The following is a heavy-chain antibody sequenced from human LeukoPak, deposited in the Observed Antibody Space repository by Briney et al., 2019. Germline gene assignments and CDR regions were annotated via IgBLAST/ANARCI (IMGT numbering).Heavy chain of an antibody. J-gene: IGHJ6*02. Sequence: GGSLRLSCAASGFTVSSNYMSWVRQAPGKGLEWVSVIYSGGSTYYADSVKGRFTISRDNSKNTLYLQMNSLRAEDTAVYYCARDIKVVSYGMDVWGQGTTVTVSS. CDR3: ARDIKVVSYGMDV. CDR1: GFTVSSNY. D-gene: IGHD2-21*01. V-gene: IGHV3-66*01. CDR2: IYSGGST.